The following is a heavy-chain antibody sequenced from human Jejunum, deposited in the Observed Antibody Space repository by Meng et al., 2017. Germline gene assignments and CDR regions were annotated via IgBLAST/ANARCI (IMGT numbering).Heavy chain of an antibody. V-gene: IGHV3-33*01. D-gene: IGHD2/OR15-2a*01. CDR3: ARDNDGNSQFSQFDY. CDR2: IWFDGSKK. J-gene: IGHJ4*02. CDR1: GFIFRNYG. Sequence: GQVVESGGGVVQPGGSLRLSCAASGFIFRNYGMHWVRQAPGKGLEWVAVIWFDGSKKYYADPVKGRFTISRDYAKNTVFLQMNTVRAEDTAVYYCARDNDGNSQFSQFDYWGQGTLVTVSS.